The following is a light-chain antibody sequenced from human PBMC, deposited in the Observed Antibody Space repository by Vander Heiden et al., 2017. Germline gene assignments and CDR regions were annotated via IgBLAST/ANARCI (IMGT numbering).Light chain of an antibody. CDR3: QQCASYYS. CDR1: QDITDW. Sequence: DIQRTQSPSTLSASVGDKVTITCRATQDITDWLAWYQQRPGEAPRLLIYKASNLESGVPSRFSGSGSGTQFTLTISSLQPDDSATYYCQQCASYYSFGQGTKVEIK. V-gene: IGKV1-5*03. J-gene: IGKJ2*03. CDR2: KAS.